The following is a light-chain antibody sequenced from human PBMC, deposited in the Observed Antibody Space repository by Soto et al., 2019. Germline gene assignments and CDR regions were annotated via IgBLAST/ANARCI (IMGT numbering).Light chain of an antibody. Sequence: QSALTQPASVSGSPGQSITISCTGTSSDVGGYNYVSWYQHHPGKAPKLLIYDVSNRPSGVSNRFSGSKSDNTASLTISGLQPEDEADFYCSSYTPRNTRQKFFGTGTKVPV. CDR1: SSDVGGYNY. V-gene: IGLV2-14*03. J-gene: IGLJ1*01. CDR2: DVS. CDR3: SSYTPRNTRQKF.